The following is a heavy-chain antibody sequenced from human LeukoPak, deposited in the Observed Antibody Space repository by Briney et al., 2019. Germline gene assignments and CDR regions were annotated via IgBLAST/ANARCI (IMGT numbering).Heavy chain of an antibody. CDR3: TRDSYCSGGRCYSRVGY. CDR1: GYTFTNYP. CDR2: IDTNTGNP. Sequence: ASVKVSCKASGYTFTNYPMNWVRQAPGQGLEWTGWIDTNTGNPTYAQGFTGRFVFSLDTPVTTTYLQISSLKAEDTAVYYCTRDSYCSGGRCYSRVGYWGQGTLVTVPS. V-gene: IGHV7-4-1*02. J-gene: IGHJ4*02. D-gene: IGHD2-15*01.